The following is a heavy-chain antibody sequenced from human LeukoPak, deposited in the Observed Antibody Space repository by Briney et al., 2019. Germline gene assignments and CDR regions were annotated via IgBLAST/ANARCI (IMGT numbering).Heavy chain of an antibody. CDR2: IYHSGST. CDR3: ARGPTRYYFDY. J-gene: IGHJ4*02. V-gene: IGHV4-4*02. CDR1: GGSISSSNW. D-gene: IGHD1/OR15-1a*01. Sequence: SETLSLTCAVSGGSISSSNWWSWVRQPPGKGLEWIGEIYHSGSTNYNPSLKSRVTISVDTSKNQFSLKLSSVTVADTALYYCARGPTRYYFDYWGQGSLVTVSS.